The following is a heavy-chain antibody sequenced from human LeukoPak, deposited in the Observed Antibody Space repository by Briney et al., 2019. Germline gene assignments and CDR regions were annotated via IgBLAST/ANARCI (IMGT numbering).Heavy chain of an antibody. V-gene: IGHV1-69*01. Sequence: SVRVSCKASGGTFSSYAIGWVRQAPGQGLEWMGGIIPIFGTANYAQKFQGRVTITADESTSTAYMELNRLRPEDTAVYYCASGDGYCSGGNCPGAYWGQGTLVTVSS. CDR1: GGTFSSYA. CDR3: ASGDGYCSGGNCPGAY. CDR2: IIPIFGTA. J-gene: IGHJ4*02. D-gene: IGHD2-15*01.